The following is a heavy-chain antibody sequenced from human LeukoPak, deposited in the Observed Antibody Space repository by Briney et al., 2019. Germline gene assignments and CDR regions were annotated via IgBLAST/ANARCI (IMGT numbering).Heavy chain of an antibody. CDR1: GGSISSTFYY. CDR2: INYSGIT. V-gene: IGHV4-39*01. CDR3: ARRRFVRGPDVVNPFDY. D-gene: IGHD2-8*01. J-gene: IGHJ4*02. Sequence: SETLSLTCTVSGGSISSTFYYWGWIRQPPGKGLEWIGSINYSGITYYNPSLKSRVTISVDTSKNQFSLKLSSVTAADTAVYYCARRRFVRGPDVVNPFDYWGQGTLVTVSS.